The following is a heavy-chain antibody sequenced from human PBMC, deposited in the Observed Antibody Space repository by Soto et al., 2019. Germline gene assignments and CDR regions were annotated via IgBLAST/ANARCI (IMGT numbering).Heavy chain of an antibody. CDR3: AGTTSHQWYYMDV. CDR1: GFTFSNSA. CDR2: ISATGGST. Sequence: GGSLRLSCAASGFTFSNSAINWVRQAPGKGLEWVSTISATGGSTYYADSVKGRFTISRDNSKNTLDLQMNSLRAEDTAVYYCAGTTSHQWYYMDVWGKGTTVTVSS. J-gene: IGHJ6*03. V-gene: IGHV3-23*01. D-gene: IGHD1-7*01.